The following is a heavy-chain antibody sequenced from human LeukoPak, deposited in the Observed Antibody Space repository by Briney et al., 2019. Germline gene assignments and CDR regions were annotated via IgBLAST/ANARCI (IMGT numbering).Heavy chain of an antibody. V-gene: IGHV1-2*04. Sequence: ASVKVSCKASGYTFTGYYMHWVRQAPGQGLEWMGWINPNSGGTNYAQKFQGWVTMTRDTPISTAYMELSRLRSDDTAVYYCAIGWESHDAFDIWGQGTMVTVSS. D-gene: IGHD1-26*01. CDR1: GYTFTGYY. CDR2: INPNSGGT. J-gene: IGHJ3*02. CDR3: AIGWESHDAFDI.